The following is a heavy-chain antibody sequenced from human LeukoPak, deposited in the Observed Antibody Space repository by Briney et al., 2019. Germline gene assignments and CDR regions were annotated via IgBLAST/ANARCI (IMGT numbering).Heavy chain of an antibody. Sequence: PGGSLRLSCAASGFTFSNYWIHWVRQAPGKGLVWVPRINPAGNYGNYADSVKGRFTISRDNAKNTVYLQMNSLRAEDTAVYYCARDPAAYYYDSSGYYFDYWGQGTLVTVSS. CDR3: ARDPAAYYYDSSGYYFDY. CDR1: GFTFSNYW. D-gene: IGHD3-22*01. V-gene: IGHV3-74*01. CDR2: INPAGNYG. J-gene: IGHJ4*02.